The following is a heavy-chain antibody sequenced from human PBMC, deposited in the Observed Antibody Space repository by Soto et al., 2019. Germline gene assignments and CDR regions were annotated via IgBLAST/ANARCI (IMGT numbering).Heavy chain of an antibody. Sequence: ASVKVSCKASGYTFTSYYMHWVRQAPGQGLEWMGIINPSGGSTSYAQKFQGRVTMTRDTSTSTVYMELSSLRSEDTAVYYCARASDYVWGSYRPTQYYFDYWGQGILVTVSS. D-gene: IGHD3-16*02. CDR1: GYTFTSYY. V-gene: IGHV1-46*01. CDR3: ARASDYVWGSYRPTQYYFDY. J-gene: IGHJ4*02. CDR2: INPSGGST.